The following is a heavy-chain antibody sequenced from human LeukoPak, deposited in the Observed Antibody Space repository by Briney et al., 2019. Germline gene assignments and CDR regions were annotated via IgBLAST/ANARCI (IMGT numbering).Heavy chain of an antibody. J-gene: IGHJ4*02. Sequence: GGSLRLSCAASGFTFSTYSMNWVRQAPGKGLEWVSYISGSSETIYYADSVKGRFTISRDNARNSLYLQMNSLRDEDTAVYYCARTPPTAGLTTIGVGSDYWGQGTLVTVSS. D-gene: IGHD4-11*01. V-gene: IGHV3-48*02. CDR1: GFTFSTYS. CDR2: ISGSSETI. CDR3: ARTPPTAGLTTIGVGSDY.